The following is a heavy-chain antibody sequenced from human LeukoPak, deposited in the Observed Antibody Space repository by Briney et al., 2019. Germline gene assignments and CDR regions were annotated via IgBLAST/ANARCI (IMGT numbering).Heavy chain of an antibody. V-gene: IGHV4-39*07. CDR2: IYYSGNT. J-gene: IGHJ5*02. CDR1: GGSIIRRFCH. D-gene: IGHD2-2*01. Sequence: SETLSLPCSVCGGSIIRRFCHGGCIRQPPGRGLEWVASIYYSGNTYYNPSLKSRVTISVDTSKDQLSLKLTSVTAADTAVYYCARADRHRRHTSAWPFDPWGQGTLVTVST. CDR3: ARADRHRRHTSAWPFDP.